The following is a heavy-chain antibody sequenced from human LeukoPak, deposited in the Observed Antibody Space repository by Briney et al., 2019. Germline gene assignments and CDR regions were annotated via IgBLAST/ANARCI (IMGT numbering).Heavy chain of an antibody. CDR2: ISMSSRTYI. CDR3: VRDNNGDYRYAFDI. V-gene: IGHV3-48*01. J-gene: IGHJ3*02. CDR1: GFDFSSYS. Sequence: QPGGSLRLSCEVTGFDFSSYSMNWVRQAPGKGLEWVSLISMSSRTYIHYADSVKGRFTVSRDNSKNSLYLQMNSLRAEDTAVYYCVRDNNGDYRYAFDIWGQGTMVTVSS. D-gene: IGHD4-17*01.